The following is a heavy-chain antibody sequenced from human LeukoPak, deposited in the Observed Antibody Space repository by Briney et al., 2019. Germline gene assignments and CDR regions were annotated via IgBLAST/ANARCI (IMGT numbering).Heavy chain of an antibody. Sequence: GGSLRLSCATSGITFINAWMTWVRQAPGKGLEWVGRIKSKAEGGTTDYAAPVKGRFIISRDDSKNTLYLQMNSLRAEDTAVYYCGRSRDSTNYWELAYWGQGTQVTVSS. CDR3: GRSRDSTNYWELAY. V-gene: IGHV3-15*01. CDR2: IKSKAEGGTT. D-gene: IGHD2/OR15-2a*01. J-gene: IGHJ4*02. CDR1: GITFINAW.